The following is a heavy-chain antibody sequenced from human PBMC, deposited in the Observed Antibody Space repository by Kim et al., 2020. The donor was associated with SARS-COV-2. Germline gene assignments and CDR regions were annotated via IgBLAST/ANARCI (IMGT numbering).Heavy chain of an antibody. Sequence: TNANASLKSRVAMSVDTSKNHFSLKLSSVTAADTAVYYGAREWGGGVDPWGQGTLVTVSS. J-gene: IGHJ5*02. V-gene: IGHV4-4*06. D-gene: IGHD3-16*01. CDR2: T. CDR3: AREWGGGVDP.